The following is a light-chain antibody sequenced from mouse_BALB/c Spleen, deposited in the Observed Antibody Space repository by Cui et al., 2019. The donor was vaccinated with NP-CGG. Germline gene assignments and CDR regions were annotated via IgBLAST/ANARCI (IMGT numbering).Light chain of an antibody. CDR3: ALWYSNHWV. V-gene: IGLV1*01. J-gene: IGLJ1*01. CDR1: TGAVTTSNY. CDR2: GTN. Sequence: QAVVTPQYALITSPRETVTLTCRSSTGAVTTSNYANWVQEKPDHLFTGLIGGTNNRAPGVPARFSGSLIGDKAALIITGAQTEDDAMYFCALWYSNHWVFGGGTKLTVL.